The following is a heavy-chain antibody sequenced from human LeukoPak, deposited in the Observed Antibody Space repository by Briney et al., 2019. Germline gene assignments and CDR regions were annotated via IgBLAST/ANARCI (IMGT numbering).Heavy chain of an antibody. D-gene: IGHD4-17*01. Sequence: GESLQISCKGSGYSFTSYWIGWVRQLPGKGLEWMGIIHPGDSDTRYSPSFQGQVTISADKSISTAYLQWSSLKASDTAMYYCARLTVTTSESYYYGMDVWGQGTTVTVSS. CDR2: IHPGDSDT. J-gene: IGHJ6*02. V-gene: IGHV5-51*01. CDR1: GYSFTSYW. CDR3: ARLTVTTSESYYYGMDV.